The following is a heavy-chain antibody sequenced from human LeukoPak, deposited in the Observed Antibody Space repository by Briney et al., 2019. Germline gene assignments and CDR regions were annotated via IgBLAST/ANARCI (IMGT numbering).Heavy chain of an antibody. D-gene: IGHD5-18*01. CDR2: IWYDGTNK. J-gene: IGHJ4*02. V-gene: IGHV3-33*01. CDR3: ARDQRGYSYSKYYFNY. Sequence: GESLRLSCAASGFSFSSYGMHWVRQAPGKGLEWVAVIWYDGTNKYYADSVKGRFTISRDNSKNTLYLQMNSLRAEDTAVYYCARDQRGYSYSKYYFNYWVQGTLVTVSS. CDR1: GFSFSSYG.